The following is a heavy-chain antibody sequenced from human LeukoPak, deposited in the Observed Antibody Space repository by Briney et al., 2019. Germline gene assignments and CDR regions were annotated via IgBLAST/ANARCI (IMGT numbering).Heavy chain of an antibody. V-gene: IGHV4-31*03. CDR3: ARSRVVRGVNVFDRWFDP. D-gene: IGHD3-10*01. J-gene: IGHJ5*02. CDR2: IYYSGST. Sequence: SETLSLTCTVSGGSISSGGYYWSWIRQHPGKGLEWIGYIYYSGSTYYNPSLKSRVTISVDTSKNQFSLKLSSVTAADTAVYYCARSRVVRGVNVFDRWFDPWGQGTLVTVSS. CDR1: GGSISSGGYY.